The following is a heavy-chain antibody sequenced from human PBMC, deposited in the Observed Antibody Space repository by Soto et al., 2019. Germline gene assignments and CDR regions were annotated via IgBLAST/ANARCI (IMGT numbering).Heavy chain of an antibody. D-gene: IGHD3-22*01. J-gene: IGHJ4*02. CDR2: IDPSDSQT. Sequence: TGESLKISCKGSGYSFAGYWITWVRQKPGKGLEWMGRIDPSDSQTYYSPSFRGHVTISVTKSITTVFLQWSSLRASDTAMYHCARQIYDSDTGPNFQYYFDSWGQGTPVTVSS. CDR1: GYSFAGYW. CDR3: ARQIYDSDTGPNFQYYFDS. V-gene: IGHV5-10-1*01.